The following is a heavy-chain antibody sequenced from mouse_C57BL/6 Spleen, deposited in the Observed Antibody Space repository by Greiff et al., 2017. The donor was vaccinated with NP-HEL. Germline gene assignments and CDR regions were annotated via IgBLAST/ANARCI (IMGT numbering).Heavy chain of an antibody. CDR1: GYTFTSYW. D-gene: IGHD1-1*01. J-gene: IGHJ2*01. Sequence: VQLQQPGAELVKPGASVKLSCKASGYTFTSYWMHWVKQRPGQGLEWIGMIHPNSGSTNYNEKFKSKATLTVDKSSSTAYMQLSSLTSEDSAVYYCSYYYGSSYVGGYWGQGTTLTVSS. V-gene: IGHV1-64*01. CDR3: SYYYGSSYVGGY. CDR2: IHPNSGST.